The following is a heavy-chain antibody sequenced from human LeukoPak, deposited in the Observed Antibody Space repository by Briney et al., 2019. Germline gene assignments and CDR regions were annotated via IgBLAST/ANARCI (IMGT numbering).Heavy chain of an antibody. V-gene: IGHV4-39*01. CDR3: ARHPRTYCSGGSCYIYYYYMDV. J-gene: IGHJ6*03. CDR2: IYYSGST. D-gene: IGHD2-15*01. Sequence: SETLSLTCTVSGGSISSSSYYWGWIRQPPGQGLEWIGSIYYSGSTYYNPSLKSRVTISVDTSKNQFSLKLSSVTAADTAVYYCARHPRTYCSGGSCYIYYYYMDVWGKGTTVTVSS. CDR1: GGSISSSSYY.